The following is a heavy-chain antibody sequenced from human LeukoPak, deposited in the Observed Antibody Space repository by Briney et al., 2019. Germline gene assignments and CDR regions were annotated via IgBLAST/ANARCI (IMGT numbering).Heavy chain of an antibody. CDR1: GFTVGSNY. V-gene: IGHV3-53*01. D-gene: IGHD3-10*01. CDR2: IYIGGST. J-gene: IGHJ6*03. CDR3: ARGARLTMVRGVIRYYYMDV. Sequence: GGSLRLSCAASGFTVGSNYMSWVRQAPGKGLEWVSVIYIGGSTYYADSVKGRFTISRDNSKNTVYLQMNILRAEDTAVYYCARGARLTMVRGVIRYYYMDVWGKGTTVTISS.